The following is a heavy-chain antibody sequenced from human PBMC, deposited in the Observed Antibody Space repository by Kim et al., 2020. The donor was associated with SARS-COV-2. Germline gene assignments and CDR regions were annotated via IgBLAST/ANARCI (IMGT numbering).Heavy chain of an antibody. J-gene: IGHJ6*02. CDR2: ISESGGAT. V-gene: IGHV3-23*01. D-gene: IGHD3-3*01. CDR3: ATVDLF. CDR1: GFTFSNYG. Sequence: GGSLRLSCAASGFTFSNYGMVWVRQAPGRGLEWVSGISESGGATYYADSVKDRFTISRDNSRNTLFLQMLSLRAEDTAVYFCATVDLFWGQGTTVTVSS.